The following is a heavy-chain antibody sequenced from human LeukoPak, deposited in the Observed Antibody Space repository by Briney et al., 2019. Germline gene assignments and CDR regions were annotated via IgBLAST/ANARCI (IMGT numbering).Heavy chain of an antibody. CDR1: GYTFTGYY. CDR3: ARVRLRELLDAFDI. D-gene: IGHD3-16*01. Sequence: ASVKVSCKASGYTFTGYYMHWVRQAPGQGLEWVGWINPNSGGTNYAQKFQGRVTMTRDTSISTAYMELSRLRSDDTAVYYCARVRLRELLDAFDIWGQGTMVTVSS. J-gene: IGHJ3*02. CDR2: INPNSGGT. V-gene: IGHV1-2*02.